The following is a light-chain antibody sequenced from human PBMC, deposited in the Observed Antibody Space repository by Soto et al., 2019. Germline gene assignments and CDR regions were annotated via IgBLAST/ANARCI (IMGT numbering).Light chain of an antibody. Sequence: QSALTQPPSASGSPGQSVTLSCTGTSSDIGGYNYVSWYQQHPGKAPKLMIYEVTKRPSGVPDRFSASKSGNTASLTVSGLQAEDEADYYCSSYAGSNIFLIFGGGTKVTVL. CDR1: SSDIGGYNY. CDR3: SSYAGSNIFLI. J-gene: IGLJ2*01. CDR2: EVT. V-gene: IGLV2-8*01.